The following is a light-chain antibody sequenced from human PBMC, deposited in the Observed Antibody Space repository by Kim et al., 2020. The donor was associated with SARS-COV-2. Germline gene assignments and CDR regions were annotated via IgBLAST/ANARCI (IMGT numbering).Light chain of an antibody. Sequence: PGGTVTLTCGASSGFVTSGHFPYWYQQTPGQAPTTLIYDTNNKPSWTPGRSSGSLLGGKAAITLSGAEPEDEADYYCLLDYNTIRVFGGGTQLTVL. CDR1: SGFVTSGHF. CDR2: DTN. V-gene: IGLV7-46*01. CDR3: LLDYNTIRV. J-gene: IGLJ2*01.